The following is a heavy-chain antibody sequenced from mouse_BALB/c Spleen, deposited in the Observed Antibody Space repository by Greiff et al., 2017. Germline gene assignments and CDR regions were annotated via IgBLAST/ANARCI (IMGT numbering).Heavy chain of an antibody. Sequence: QVQLQQPGAELVKPGASVKLSCKASGYTFTSYWMHWVKQRPGQGLEWIGEINPSNGRTNYNEKFKSKATLTVDKSSSTAYMQLSSLTSEDSAVYYCARGGYYGSSYGVDYWGQGTSVTVSS. CDR2: INPSNGRT. D-gene: IGHD1-1*01. V-gene: IGHV1S81*02. J-gene: IGHJ4*01. CDR3: ARGGYYGSSYGVDY. CDR1: GYTFTSYW.